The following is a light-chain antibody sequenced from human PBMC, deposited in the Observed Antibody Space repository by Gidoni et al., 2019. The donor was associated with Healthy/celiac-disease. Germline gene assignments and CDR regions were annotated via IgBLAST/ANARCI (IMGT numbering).Light chain of an antibody. CDR2: AAS. Sequence: DIQMTQSPSSLSASVGDRVTIPCRASQSISSYLNWYQQKPGKAPKLLIYAASSLQSGVPSRFSGSGSGTDFTLTISSLQPEDFATYYCQQSYSTPQTFGQXTKLEIK. CDR3: QQSYSTPQT. CDR1: QSISSY. J-gene: IGKJ2*01. V-gene: IGKV1-39*01.